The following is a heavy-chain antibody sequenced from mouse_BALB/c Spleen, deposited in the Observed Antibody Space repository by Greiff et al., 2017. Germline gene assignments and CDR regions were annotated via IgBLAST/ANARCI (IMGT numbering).Heavy chain of an antibody. CDR3: VRDGYDGDYYAMDY. D-gene: IGHD2-2*01. CDR1: GFSLTSYD. CDR2: IWTGGGT. Sequence: QVQLKESGPGLVAPSQSLSITCTVSGFSLTSYDISWIRQPPGKGLEWLGVIWTGGGTNYNSAFMSRLSISKDNSKSQVFLKMNSLQTDDTAIYYCVRDGYDGDYYAMDYWGQGTSVTVSS. J-gene: IGHJ4*01. V-gene: IGHV2-9-2*01.